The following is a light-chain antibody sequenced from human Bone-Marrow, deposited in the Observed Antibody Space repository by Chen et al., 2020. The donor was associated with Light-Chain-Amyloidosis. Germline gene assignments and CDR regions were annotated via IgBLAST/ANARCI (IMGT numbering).Light chain of an antibody. Sequence: SYELTQPPSVSVSPGQTARITCSGDDLPTKYAYWYQQKPGQAPVLGIHRDTERPSGISERFSGASSGTIATLTISGVQAEDEADYHCQSADSSGTDEVIFGGGTKLTVL. CDR3: QSADSSGTDEVI. J-gene: IGLJ2*01. CDR2: RDT. V-gene: IGLV3-25*03. CDR1: DLPTKY.